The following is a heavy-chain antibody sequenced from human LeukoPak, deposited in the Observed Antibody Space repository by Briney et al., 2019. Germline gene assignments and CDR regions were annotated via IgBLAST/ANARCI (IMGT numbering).Heavy chain of an antibody. D-gene: IGHD3-22*01. CDR1: GFTFSSYG. J-gene: IGHJ4*02. CDR3: ANFLYSDYYDSSGYLVY. CDR2: ISGSGGST. V-gene: IGHV3-23*01. Sequence: GGTLRLSCAASGFTFSSYGMSWVRQAPGKGLEWVSAISGSGGSTYYADSVKGRFTISRDNSKNTLYLQMNSLRAEDTAVYYCANFLYSDYYDSSGYLVYWGQGTLVTVSS.